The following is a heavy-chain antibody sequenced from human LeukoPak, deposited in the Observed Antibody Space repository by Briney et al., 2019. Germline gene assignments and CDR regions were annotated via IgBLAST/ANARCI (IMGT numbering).Heavy chain of an antibody. Sequence: SETLSLTCTVSGGSIRSYYWSWIRQPPGKGLEWIGYIYYSGSTNYNPSLKSRVTISVDTSKNQFSLKLSSVTAADTAVYYCARLRGYSTGYYGMDVWGQGTTVTVSS. CDR2: IYYSGST. CDR1: GGSIRSYY. J-gene: IGHJ6*02. D-gene: IGHD5-18*01. CDR3: ARLRGYSTGYYGMDV. V-gene: IGHV4-59*08.